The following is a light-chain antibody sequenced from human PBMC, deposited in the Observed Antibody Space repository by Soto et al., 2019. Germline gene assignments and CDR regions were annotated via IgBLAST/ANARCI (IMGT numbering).Light chain of an antibody. CDR1: ISDVGSYNY. Sequence: QSALTQPASVSGSPGQSITISCTGTISDVGSYNYVSWYQQYPGKAHKLMIYDVSTRPSGVSDRFSGSKSGNTASLTISGLRAEDEADYYCGSYTPRSNYVFGTGTKVTVL. CDR3: GSYTPRSNYV. V-gene: IGLV2-14*03. CDR2: DVS. J-gene: IGLJ1*01.